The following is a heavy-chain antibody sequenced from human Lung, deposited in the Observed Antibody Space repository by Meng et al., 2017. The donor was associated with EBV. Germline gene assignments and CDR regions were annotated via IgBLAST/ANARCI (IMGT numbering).Heavy chain of an antibody. V-gene: IGHV3-74*01. D-gene: IGHD1-14*01. CDR1: GFTFSSYW. CDR2: TNEDGANT. J-gene: IGHJ4*02. CDR3: SRDLAGSDDY. Sequence: VELVVSLGALFRSGGSLRLSCAASGFTFSSYWMHWVRQVPGKGLAWVSRTNEDGANTNYADSVKGRFTISRDNAKNTLYLQMNSLRVEDTAVYYCSRDLAGSDDYWGQGTLVTASS.